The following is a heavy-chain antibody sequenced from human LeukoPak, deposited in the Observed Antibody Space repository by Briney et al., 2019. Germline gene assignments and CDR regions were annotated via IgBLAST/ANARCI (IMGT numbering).Heavy chain of an antibody. D-gene: IGHD4-11*01. CDR2: IYTSGTT. CDR3: ARLTTPRPTYYDYGMDV. CDR1: GGTISSYY. V-gene: IGHV4-4*07. Sequence: SETLSLTCTVSGGTISSYYWSWIRQPPGKGLEWIGRIYTSGTTNYNPSLKSRVTMTVDTSKNHSSPKMSSVTAADTDVYDCARLTTPRPTYYDYGMDVWGQGTTVTVSS. J-gene: IGHJ6*02.